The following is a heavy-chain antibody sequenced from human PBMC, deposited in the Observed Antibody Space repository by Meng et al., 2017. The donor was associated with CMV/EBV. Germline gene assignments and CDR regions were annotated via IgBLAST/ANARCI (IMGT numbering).Heavy chain of an antibody. CDR3: AKDLEYSSSWRFDY. CDR1: GFTFSSYN. Sequence: GESLKISCAASGFTFSSYNMNWVRQAPGKGLEWVSSISPSGTYIYYADSVKGRFTISRDNAKISLYLQMNSLRAEDTALYYCAKDLEYSSSWRFDYWGQGTLVTVSS. D-gene: IGHD6-6*01. J-gene: IGHJ4*02. CDR2: ISPSGTYI. V-gene: IGHV3-21*04.